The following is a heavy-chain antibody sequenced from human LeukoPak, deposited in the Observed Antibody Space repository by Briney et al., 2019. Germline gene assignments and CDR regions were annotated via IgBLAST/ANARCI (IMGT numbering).Heavy chain of an antibody. J-gene: IGHJ3*02. CDR3: ARDRVGGATAAFDI. V-gene: IGHV4-59*13. CDR1: GGSISSYY. CDR2: IYYSGST. Sequence: SETLSLTCTVSGGSISSYYWSWVRQPPAKGLEWIGFIYYSGSTNYNPSLKSRVAISVDRSKNQFSLKLSSVTAADTAVYYCARDRVGGATAAFDIWGQGTMVTASS. D-gene: IGHD1-26*01.